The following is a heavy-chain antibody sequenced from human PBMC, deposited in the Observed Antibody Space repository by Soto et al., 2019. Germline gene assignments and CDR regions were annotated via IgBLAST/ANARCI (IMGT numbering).Heavy chain of an antibody. Sequence: GSLRLSCSASVFTVQNYVIHWVRQAPGKGLEYVSAIGAKGDATYADSVKGRFSISRDNSKNSLFLQMTNVTFEDTATYFCVKVDWYSVDCWGQGALVTVSS. CDR3: VKVDWYSVDC. V-gene: IGHV3-64D*06. CDR2: IGAKGDAT. J-gene: IGHJ4*02. D-gene: IGHD2-21*02. CDR1: VFTVQNYV.